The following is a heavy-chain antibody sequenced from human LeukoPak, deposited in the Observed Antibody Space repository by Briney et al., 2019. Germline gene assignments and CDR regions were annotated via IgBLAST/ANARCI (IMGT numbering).Heavy chain of an antibody. Sequence: SQTLSLTCAISGDSVSTNSAAWNWIRQSPSRGLEWLGRTYYRSKWYNDYAVSVRSRITINPDTSKNQFSLQLNSVTPEDTAVYYCARALIAVAGPGFDYWGQGTLVTVSS. CDR2: TYYRSKWYN. D-gene: IGHD6-19*01. J-gene: IGHJ4*02. CDR3: ARALIAVAGPGFDY. CDR1: GDSVSTNSAA. V-gene: IGHV6-1*01.